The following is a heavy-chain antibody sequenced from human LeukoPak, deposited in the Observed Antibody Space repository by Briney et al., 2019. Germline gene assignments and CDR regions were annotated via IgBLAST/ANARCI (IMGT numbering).Heavy chain of an antibody. CDR3: AEALRRTYYYDSSGYYGGYFDY. D-gene: IGHD3-22*01. J-gene: IGHJ4*02. Sequence: PGGSLRLSCAASGFTFSSYAMSWVRQAPGKGLEWVSAISGSGGSTYYADSVKGRFTISRDNSKNTLYLQMNSLRAEDTAVYYCAEALRRTYYYDSSGYYGGYFDYWGQGTLVTVSS. V-gene: IGHV3-23*01. CDR2: ISGSGGST. CDR1: GFTFSSYA.